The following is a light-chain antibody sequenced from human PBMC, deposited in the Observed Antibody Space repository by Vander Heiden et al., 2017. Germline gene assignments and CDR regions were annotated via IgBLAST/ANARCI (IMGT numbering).Light chain of an antibody. Sequence: IQLSQPPSALSASVGDRVTITCRASQSISSFLNWYQQKPGKAPKLLIYAASSLQSGVPSRFSGSGSGTDFTLTISSLQPEDFATYYCQQSYSTPITFGGGTQLEIK. CDR2: AAS. J-gene: IGKJ5*01. V-gene: IGKV1-39*01. CDR1: QSISSF. CDR3: QQSYSTPIT.